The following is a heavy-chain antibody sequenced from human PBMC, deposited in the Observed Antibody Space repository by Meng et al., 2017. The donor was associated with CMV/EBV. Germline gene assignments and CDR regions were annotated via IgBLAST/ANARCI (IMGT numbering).Heavy chain of an antibody. D-gene: IGHD3-3*01. CDR3: ASSVKHITIFGVAKTNLNFDY. CDR2: IYYSGST. J-gene: IGHJ4*02. CDR1: GGSISSSSYY. Sequence: GSLRLSCTVSGGSISSSSYYWGWIRQPPGKGLEWIGSIYYSGSTYYNPSLKSRVTISVDTSKNQFPLKLSSVTAADTAVYYCASSVKHITIFGVAKTNLNFDYWGQGTLVTVSS. V-gene: IGHV4-39*06.